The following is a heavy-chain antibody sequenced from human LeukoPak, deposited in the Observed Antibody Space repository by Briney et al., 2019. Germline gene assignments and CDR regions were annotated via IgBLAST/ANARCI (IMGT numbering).Heavy chain of an antibody. Sequence: SETLSLTCTVSGVSISSYYWSWLRQPPGKGLEWIGYIYYSGSTNYNPSLKSRVTISVDTSKNQFSLKLSSVTAADTAVYYCARRLRNRRSTRIDYWGQGTLVTVSS. V-gene: IGHV4-59*12. CDR1: GVSISSYY. CDR2: IYYSGST. J-gene: IGHJ4*02. CDR3: ARRLRNRRSTRIDY. D-gene: IGHD2-2*01.